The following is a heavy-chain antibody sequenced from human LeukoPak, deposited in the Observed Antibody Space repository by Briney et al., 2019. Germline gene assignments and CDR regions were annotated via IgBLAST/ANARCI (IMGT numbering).Heavy chain of an antibody. CDR3: ARRLVVRGVIIYPDDAFDI. D-gene: IGHD3-10*01. CDR2: INSDGSST. CDR1: GFTFSSYW. V-gene: IGHV3-74*01. J-gene: IGHJ3*02. Sequence: PGGSLRLSCAASGFTFSSYWMHWVRQAPGKGLVWVSRINSDGSSTSYADSVKGRVTISRDNAKNTLYLQMNSLRAEDTAVYYCARRLVVRGVIIYPDDAFDIWGQGTMVTVSS.